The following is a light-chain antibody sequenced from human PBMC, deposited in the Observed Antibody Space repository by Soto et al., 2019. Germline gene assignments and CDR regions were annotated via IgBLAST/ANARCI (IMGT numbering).Light chain of an antibody. CDR1: SGDIGRFNY. Sequence: QSALTQPASVSGSPGQSITISCTGTSGDIGRFNYVSWYQQHPGKAPKVMIYDVSNRPSGVSDRFSGSKSGNTASLTISGHQAEDEADYYCSSYTDSTTRYVFGAGTKVTVL. CDR2: DVS. CDR3: SSYTDSTTRYV. J-gene: IGLJ1*01. V-gene: IGLV2-14*01.